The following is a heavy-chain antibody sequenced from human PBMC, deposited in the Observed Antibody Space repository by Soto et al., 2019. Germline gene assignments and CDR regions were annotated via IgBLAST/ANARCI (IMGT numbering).Heavy chain of an antibody. Sequence: ASVKVSCKASGFTFTSSAVQWVRQARGQRLEWIGWIVVGSGNTNYAQKFQERVTITRDMSTSTAYMELSSLRSEDTAVYYCAEDMDEYDSSGYALFDYWGQGPLVTVSP. CDR3: AEDMDEYDSSGYALFDY. CDR2: IVVGSGNT. D-gene: IGHD3-22*01. V-gene: IGHV1-58*01. J-gene: IGHJ4*02. CDR1: GFTFTSSA.